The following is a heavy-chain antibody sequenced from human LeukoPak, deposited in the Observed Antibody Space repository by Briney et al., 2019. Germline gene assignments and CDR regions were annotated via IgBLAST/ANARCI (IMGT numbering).Heavy chain of an antibody. CDR2: ISWNSGSI. Sequence: QPGGSLRLSCAASGFTFDDYAMHWVRQAPGKGLEWVSGISWNSGSIGYADSVKGRFTISRDNAKNSLYLQMNSLRAEDTAVYYCAKDLSSGKDIVVVPAATDYWGQGTLVTVSS. D-gene: IGHD2-2*01. CDR1: GFTFDDYA. V-gene: IGHV3-9*01. J-gene: IGHJ4*02. CDR3: AKDLSSGKDIVVVPAATDY.